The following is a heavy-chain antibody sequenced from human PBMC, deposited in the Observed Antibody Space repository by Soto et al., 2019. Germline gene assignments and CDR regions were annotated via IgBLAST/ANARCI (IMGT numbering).Heavy chain of an antibody. J-gene: IGHJ4*02. CDR2: INAGNGNT. D-gene: IGHD1-20*01. Sequence: GASVKVSCKASGYTFTSYAMHWVRQAPGQRLEWMGWINAGNGNTKYSQKFQGRVTITRDTSASTAYMELSSLRSEDTAVYYCARYKYPLPPPKYYFDYWGQGTLVTGSS. CDR3: ARYKYPLPPPKYYFDY. CDR1: GYTFTSYA. V-gene: IGHV1-3*01.